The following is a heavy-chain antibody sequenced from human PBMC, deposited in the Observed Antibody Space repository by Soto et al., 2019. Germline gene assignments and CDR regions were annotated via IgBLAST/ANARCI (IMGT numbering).Heavy chain of an antibody. CDR1: GYTFINNA. CDR2: INAGSGDT. CDR3: ARGGAGYYFDY. J-gene: IGHJ4*02. Sequence: QVQLVQSGAEEKKPGASVKVSSKASGYTFINNAIHWVRQAPGESLEWMGWINAGSGDTKYSQKFQGRVTITRDTSANTAYMELSGLRSEGTAVYYWARGGAGYYFDYWGQGTLVTVSS. D-gene: IGHD2-15*01. V-gene: IGHV1-3*05.